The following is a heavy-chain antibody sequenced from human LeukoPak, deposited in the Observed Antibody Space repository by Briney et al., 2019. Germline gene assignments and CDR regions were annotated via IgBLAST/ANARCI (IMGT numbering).Heavy chain of an antibody. CDR3: AKKVADTAMVGHMDV. D-gene: IGHD5-18*01. CDR2: ISHDGSNQ. CDR1: GLTFRSFG. Sequence: GGSLRLSCAASGLTFRSFGMHWVRQAPGKGLEWVATISHDGSNQYYADSVKGRFTISRDNSQNTLYLQMNGLRAEGTAVYYCAKKVADTAMVGHMDVWGQGTTVTVYS. V-gene: IGHV3-30*18. J-gene: IGHJ6*02.